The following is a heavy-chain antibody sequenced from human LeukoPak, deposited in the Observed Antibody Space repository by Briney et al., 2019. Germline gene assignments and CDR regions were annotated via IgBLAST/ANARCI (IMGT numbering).Heavy chain of an antibody. J-gene: IGHJ4*02. CDR2: FYYGGTP. CDR1: GGSIRSFY. Sequence: SGTLSLTCTVSGGSIRSFYWSWIRQPPGKGLEWLGYFYYGGTPHYNPSLKSRLTISVDTSKNQCSLKLTSVTAADTAVYFCARVRGQLWPPDYWGQGALVTVSS. V-gene: IGHV4-59*01. CDR3: ARVRGQLWPPDY. D-gene: IGHD1-1*01.